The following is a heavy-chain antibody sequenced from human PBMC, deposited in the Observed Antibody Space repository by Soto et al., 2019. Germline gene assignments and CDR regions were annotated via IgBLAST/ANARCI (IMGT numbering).Heavy chain of an antibody. D-gene: IGHD5-12*01. J-gene: IGHJ4*02. Sequence: EVHLLESGGCLVQPGGSLRLSFAASGFPFNSYAMVWVPQAPGKGLEGVSVIRARGGSSYFADSVKGRCTISRDNSKNVLSLEMNSLRAEDTAIYFCAKGSIEYSASVDNWGQGTLVLVSS. CDR1: GFPFNSYA. V-gene: IGHV3-23*01. CDR3: AKGSIEYSASVDN. CDR2: IRARGGSS.